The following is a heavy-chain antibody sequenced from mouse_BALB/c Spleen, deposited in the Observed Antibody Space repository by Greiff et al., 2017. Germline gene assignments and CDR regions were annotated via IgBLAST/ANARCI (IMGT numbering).Heavy chain of an antibody. CDR1: GFYIKDTY. V-gene: IGHV14-3*02. CDR2: IDPANGNT. CDR3: ARRYDVGAMDY. J-gene: IGHJ4*01. D-gene: IGHD2-14*01. Sequence: EVQLQQSGAELVKPGASVKLSCTASGFYIKDTYMHWVKQRPEQGLEWIGRIDPANGNTKYDPKFQGKATITADTSSNTAYLQLSSLTSEDTAVYYCARRYDVGAMDYWGQGTSVTVSS.